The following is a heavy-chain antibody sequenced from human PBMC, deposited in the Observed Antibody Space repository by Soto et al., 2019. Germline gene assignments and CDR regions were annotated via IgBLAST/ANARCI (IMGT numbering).Heavy chain of an antibody. D-gene: IGHD3-10*01. CDR1: GGSISSGDYY. CDR2: IYYSGST. V-gene: IGHV4-30-4*01. J-gene: IGHJ6*02. CDR3: ARASITMVRGVMYYYYGMDV. Sequence: SETLSLTCTVSGGSISSGDYYWSWIRQPPGKGLEWIGYIYYSGSTYYNPSLKSRVTISVDTSKNQFSLKLSSVTAADTAVYYCARASITMVRGVMYYYYGMDVWGQGTTVTVYS.